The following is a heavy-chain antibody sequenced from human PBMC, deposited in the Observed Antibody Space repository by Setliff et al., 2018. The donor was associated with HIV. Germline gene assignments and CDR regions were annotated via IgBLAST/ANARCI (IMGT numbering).Heavy chain of an antibody. CDR3: ARHTPYSSSWYYFDY. CDR1: GYTFTTYD. CDR2: ISPYNGNT. D-gene: IGHD6-13*01. V-gene: IGHV1-18*01. J-gene: IGHJ4*02. Sequence: ASVKVSCKASGYTFTTYDITWVRQAPGQGLEWLGWISPYNGNTNYAQKLQGRVTMTTDTSTSTAYMELRSLRSDDTAVYYCARHTPYSSSWYYFDYWGQGTLVTVSS.